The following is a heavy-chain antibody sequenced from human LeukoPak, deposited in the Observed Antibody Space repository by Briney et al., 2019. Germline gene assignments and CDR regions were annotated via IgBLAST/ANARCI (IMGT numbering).Heavy chain of an antibody. Sequence: ASVTVSCKASGGTFSSYAISWVRQAPGQGLEWMGGIIPIFGTANYAQKFQGKVTITADESTSTAYMELSSLRSEDTAVYYCARGESRVVAAKYYYYGMDVWGQGTTVTVSS. J-gene: IGHJ6*02. V-gene: IGHV1-69*13. CDR3: ARGESRVVAAKYYYYGMDV. CDR1: GGTFSSYA. D-gene: IGHD2-15*01. CDR2: IIPIFGTA.